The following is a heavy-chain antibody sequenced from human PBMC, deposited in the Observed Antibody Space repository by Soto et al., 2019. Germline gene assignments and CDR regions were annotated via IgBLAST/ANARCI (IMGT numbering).Heavy chain of an antibody. CDR2: VYFSGNT. CDR1: CGSLRSYY. J-gene: IGHJ5*02. D-gene: IGHD6-25*01. Sequence: SETLSLTCTVSCGSLRSYYWTWIRQSPGKGLEWIGYVYFSGNTNYNPSLKSRVTISIDTSKNQFSLRLASVTAADAAFYYCGSVRPSGYVLSWGQGTLVTVSS. V-gene: IGHV4-59*01. CDR3: GSVRPSGYVLS.